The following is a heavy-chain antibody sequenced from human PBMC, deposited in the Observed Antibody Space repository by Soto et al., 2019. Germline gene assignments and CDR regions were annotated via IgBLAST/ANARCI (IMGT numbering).Heavy chain of an antibody. D-gene: IGHD6-19*01. Sequence: QVQLVESGGGVVQPGRSLRLSCAASGFTFSSYGMHWVRQAPGKGLEWVAVISYDGSNKYYADSVKGRFTISRDNSKNTLYLQMNSLRAEDTAVYYCAKDLFPNLIALAGRGAFDIWGQGTMVTVSS. CDR2: ISYDGSNK. CDR1: GFTFSSYG. J-gene: IGHJ3*02. CDR3: AKDLFPNLIALAGRGAFDI. V-gene: IGHV3-30*18.